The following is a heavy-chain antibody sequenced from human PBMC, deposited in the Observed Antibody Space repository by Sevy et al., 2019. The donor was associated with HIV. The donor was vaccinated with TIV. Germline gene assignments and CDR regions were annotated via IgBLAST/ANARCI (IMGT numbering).Heavy chain of an antibody. J-gene: IGHJ5*02. Sequence: ASVKVSCKTSGYTFTTYAIHWGRQAPGRRLEWMGWINAGNDNTKYSQNFQGRVTITRDTSASTAYMELSSLRVEDTAVYYCARDYSGSGSYYISNWFDPWGQGTLVTVSS. CDR3: ARDYSGSGSYYISNWFDP. CDR1: GYTFTTYA. D-gene: IGHD3-10*01. CDR2: INAGNDNT. V-gene: IGHV1-3*01.